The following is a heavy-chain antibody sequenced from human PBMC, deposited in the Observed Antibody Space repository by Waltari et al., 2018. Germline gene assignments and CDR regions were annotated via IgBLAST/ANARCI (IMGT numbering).Heavy chain of an antibody. Sequence: QVQLVQSGAEVKKPGASVKVSCKASGYTFTGYYMHWVRQAPGQGLEWMGWINPNSGGTNYAQKFQGRVTMTRDTSISTAYMELSRLRSDDTAVYYCARVTVVVVAATSFDYWGQGTLVTVSS. CDR3: ARVTVVVVAATSFDY. V-gene: IGHV1-2*02. CDR1: GYTFTGYY. D-gene: IGHD2-15*01. CDR2: INPNSGGT. J-gene: IGHJ4*02.